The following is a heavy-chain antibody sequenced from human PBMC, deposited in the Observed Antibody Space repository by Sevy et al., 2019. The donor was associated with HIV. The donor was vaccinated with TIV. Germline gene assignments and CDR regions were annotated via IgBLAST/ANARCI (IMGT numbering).Heavy chain of an antibody. J-gene: IGHJ4*02. CDR2: IYYTGST. D-gene: IGHD5-18*01. Sequence: SETLSLTCTVSGYSISSTTYFWAWIRQPPGKGLEWIGSIYYTGSTYYSPSLQSRVTISVDTSKSQFSLRLSSVTAPDTAVYYCASGYSSGYNFDFWGQGSLVTVSS. CDR3: ASGYSSGYNFDF. V-gene: IGHV4-39*01. CDR1: GYSISSTTYF.